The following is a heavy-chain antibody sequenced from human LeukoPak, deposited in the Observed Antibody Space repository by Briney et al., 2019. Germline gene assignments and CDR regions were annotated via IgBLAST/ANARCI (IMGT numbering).Heavy chain of an antibody. CDR1: GDSISSSGYY. D-gene: IGHD6-13*01. J-gene: IGHJ6*02. V-gene: IGHV4-39*07. CDR3: ARGLLRQLVRFYYYGMDV. Sequence: SETLSLTCSVSGDSISSSGYYWDWIRQPPGKGLEWIGSIHHSGNTNYNPSLKSRVTISVDTSKNQFSLKLSSVTAADTAVYYCARGLLRQLVRFYYYGMDVWGQGTTVTVSS. CDR2: IHHSGNT.